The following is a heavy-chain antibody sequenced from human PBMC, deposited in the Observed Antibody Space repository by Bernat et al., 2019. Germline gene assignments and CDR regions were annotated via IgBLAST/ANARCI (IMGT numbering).Heavy chain of an antibody. CDR2: IWYDGSQK. D-gene: IGHD2-21*02. V-gene: IGHV3-33*01. CDR1: GVTFRNYG. J-gene: IGHJ6*02. Sequence: QVQLVESGGGVVQSGKSLRLSCAVSGVTFRNYGMHWVRQAPGKGLEWVAVIWYDGSQKYYADSVKDRFTISRDNAENSLYLQMNSLRAEDTAIYYCARDSLGGGDCWDVWGQGTTVTVSS. CDR3: ARDSLGGGDCWDV.